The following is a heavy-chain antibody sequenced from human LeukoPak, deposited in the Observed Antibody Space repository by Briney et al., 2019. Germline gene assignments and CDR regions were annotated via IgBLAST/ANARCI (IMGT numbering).Heavy chain of an antibody. J-gene: IGHJ4*02. V-gene: IGHV3-7*01. CDR1: GFTFSSYW. CDR2: IKQDGSEK. CDR3: ARDHPKYCSGGSCYFDY. Sequence: PGGSLRLSCAASGFTFSSYWMSWVRQAPGKGLEWVANIKQDGSEKYYVDSVKGRFTISRDNAKNSLYLQMNSLRAEDTAVYYCARDHPKYCSGGSCYFDYWGQGTLVTVSS. D-gene: IGHD2-15*01.